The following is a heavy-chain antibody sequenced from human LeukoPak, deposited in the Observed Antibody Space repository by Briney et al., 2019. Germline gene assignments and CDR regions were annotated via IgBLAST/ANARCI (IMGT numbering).Heavy chain of an antibody. CDR1: GYSISSGYY. Sequence: KPSETLSLTCAVSGYSISSGYYWGWIRQPPGKGLEWIGSIYHSGSTYYNPSLKSRVTISVDTSKNQFSLKLGSVTAADTAVYYCARGGGYCSGGSCYPSYFDYWGQGTLVTVSS. V-gene: IGHV4-38-2*01. D-gene: IGHD2-15*01. CDR3: ARGGGYCSGGSCYPSYFDY. J-gene: IGHJ4*02. CDR2: IYHSGST.